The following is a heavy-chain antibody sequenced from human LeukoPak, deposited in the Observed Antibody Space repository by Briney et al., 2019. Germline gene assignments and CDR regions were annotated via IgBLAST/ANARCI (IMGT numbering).Heavy chain of an antibody. Sequence: GGSRRLSGSAPGFTFSSYAMHWVRQAPGKGLEYVSAISSNGGSTYYADSVKGRFTISRDNSKNTLYLQMSSLRAEDTAVYYCVKYYYDSSGYYDYWGQGTLVTVSS. CDR1: GFTFSSYA. V-gene: IGHV3-64D*06. J-gene: IGHJ4*02. D-gene: IGHD3-22*01. CDR3: VKYYYDSSGYYDY. CDR2: ISSNGGST.